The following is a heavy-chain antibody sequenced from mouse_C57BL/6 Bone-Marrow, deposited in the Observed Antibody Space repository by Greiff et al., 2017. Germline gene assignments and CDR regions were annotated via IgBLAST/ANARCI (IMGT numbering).Heavy chain of an antibody. CDR2: IDPENGDT. D-gene: IGHD1-1*01. Sequence: EVQLQQSGAELVRPGASVKLSCTASGFNIKDDYMHWVKQRPEQGLEWIGWIDPENGDTEYASKFQGKATITADTSSNTAYLQRSSLTSEDTAVYYCTGVLLRYWFAYWGQGTLVTVSA. CDR1: GFNIKDDY. CDR3: TGVLLRYWFAY. V-gene: IGHV14-4*01. J-gene: IGHJ3*01.